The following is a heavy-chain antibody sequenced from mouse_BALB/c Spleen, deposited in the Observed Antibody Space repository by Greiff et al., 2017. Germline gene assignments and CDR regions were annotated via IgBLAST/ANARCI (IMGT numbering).Heavy chain of an antibody. J-gene: IGHJ3*01. V-gene: IGHV14-3*02. D-gene: IGHD1-2*01. CDR3: AIPINYYGYGFAY. CDR2: IDPANGNT. Sequence: EVQLQQPGAELVMPGASVKMSCKASGYTFTDYWMHWVKQRPEQGLEWIGRIDPANGNTEYDPKFQGKATITADTTSNTVYLQLSRLTSEDTAVYYIAIPINYYGYGFAYWGQGTLVTVSA. CDR1: GYTFTDYW.